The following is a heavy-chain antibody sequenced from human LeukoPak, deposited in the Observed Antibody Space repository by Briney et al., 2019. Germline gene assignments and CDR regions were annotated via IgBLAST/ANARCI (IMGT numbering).Heavy chain of an antibody. CDR2: ISDSGST. J-gene: IGHJ5*02. D-gene: IGHD3-10*01. CDR1: GGSFSGYY. CDR3: VVLISGGPSHWFDP. V-gene: IGHV4-59*12. Sequence: SETLSLTCAVYGGSFSGYYWSWIRQPPGKGLEWIGYISDSGSTNYNASLKSRVTISVDTSKNQFSLKLTSVTAADTAVYYCVVLISGGPSHWFDPWGQGTLVTVSS.